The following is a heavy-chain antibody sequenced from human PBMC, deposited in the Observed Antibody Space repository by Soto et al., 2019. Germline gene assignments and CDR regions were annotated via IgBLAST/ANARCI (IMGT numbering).Heavy chain of an antibody. Sequence: SETLSLTCTVSGGSISSYYWSWIRQPPGKGLEWIGYIYYSGSTNYNPSLKSRVTISVDTSKNQFSLKLSSVTAADTAAYYCARGKVDTATQAGFDYWGQGTLVTVSS. V-gene: IGHV4-59*01. J-gene: IGHJ4*02. CDR2: IYYSGST. D-gene: IGHD5-18*01. CDR1: GGSISSYY. CDR3: ARGKVDTATQAGFDY.